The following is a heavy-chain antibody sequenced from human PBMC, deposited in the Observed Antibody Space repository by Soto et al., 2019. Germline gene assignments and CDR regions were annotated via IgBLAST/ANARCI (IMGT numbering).Heavy chain of an antibody. CDR3: ARGTNYYDSSGYRFGFDY. CDR1: GGSISSSNW. Sequence: SETLSLTCAVSGGSISSSNWWSWVRQPPGKGLEWIGEIYHRGSTNYNSSLKSRVTISVDTSKNQFSLKLSSVTAADTAVYYCARGTNYYDSSGYRFGFDYWGQGTLVTVSS. V-gene: IGHV4-4*02. J-gene: IGHJ4*02. CDR2: IYHRGST. D-gene: IGHD3-22*01.